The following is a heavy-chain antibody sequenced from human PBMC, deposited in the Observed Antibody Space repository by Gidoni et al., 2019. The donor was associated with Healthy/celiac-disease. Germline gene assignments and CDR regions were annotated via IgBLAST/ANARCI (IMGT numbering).Heavy chain of an antibody. Sequence: QVQLVESGGGVVQHGRSRRLSCAASGFTFSSYGMHWVRQAPGQGLEWVAVISYDGSNTYYADSVKGRFTISRDNSKNTLYLQMNSLRAEDTAVYYCAKPIAVAGNPFDWGQGTLVTVSS. CDR2: ISYDGSNT. D-gene: IGHD6-19*01. V-gene: IGHV3-30*18. CDR3: AKPIAVAGNPFD. J-gene: IGHJ4*02. CDR1: GFTFSSYG.